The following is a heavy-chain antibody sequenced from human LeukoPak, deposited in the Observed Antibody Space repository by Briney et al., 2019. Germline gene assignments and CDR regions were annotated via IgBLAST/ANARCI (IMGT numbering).Heavy chain of an antibody. CDR3: AKTLTPYDILTEGFDY. CDR2: ISGSGGST. V-gene: IGHV3-23*01. D-gene: IGHD3-9*01. Sequence: GASVKVSCKASGYTFTSYYMHWVRQAPGKGLEWVSAISGSGGSTYYADSVKGRFTISRDNSKNTLYLQMNSLRAEDTAVYYCAKTLTPYDILTEGFDYWGQGTLVTVSS. J-gene: IGHJ4*02. CDR1: GYTFTSYY.